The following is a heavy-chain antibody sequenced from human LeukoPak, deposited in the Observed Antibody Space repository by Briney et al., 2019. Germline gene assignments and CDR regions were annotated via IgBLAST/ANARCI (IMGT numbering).Heavy chain of an antibody. V-gene: IGHV3-33*01. CDR3: ARGVPYDSWSGPHYSDY. Sequence: SGRSLRLSCAASGFTFSSYGMHWVRQAPGKGLEWVAVIWYDGSEEYYADSVKGRFIISKDNSKNTLFLQMNSLRVEDTAVYYCARGVPYDSWSGPHYSDYWGQGTLVTVSS. CDR1: GFTFSSYG. CDR2: IWYDGSEE. D-gene: IGHD3-3*01. J-gene: IGHJ4*02.